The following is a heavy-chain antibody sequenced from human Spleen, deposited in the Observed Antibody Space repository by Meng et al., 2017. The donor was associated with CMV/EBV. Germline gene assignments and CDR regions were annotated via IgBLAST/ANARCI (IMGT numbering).Heavy chain of an antibody. J-gene: IGHJ4*02. CDR1: EFTFSSYG. CDR2: IRYDGSQK. Sequence: CEASEFTFSSYGLHWVRQAPGKGLEWVAFIRYDGSQKYYVDSVKGRFTISRDDSQNTLYLQMNSLRAEDTAVYYCAKEFWRGYYSDYWGQGTLVTVSS. D-gene: IGHD3-3*01. CDR3: AKEFWRGYYSDY. V-gene: IGHV3-30*02.